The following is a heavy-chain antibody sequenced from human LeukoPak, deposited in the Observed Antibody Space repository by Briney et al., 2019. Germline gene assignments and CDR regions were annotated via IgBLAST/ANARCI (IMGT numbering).Heavy chain of an antibody. CDR1: GGSFSGYY. CDR3: ARVTSLVVTDTRRFFDY. V-gene: IGHV4-34*01. D-gene: IGHD2-21*02. J-gene: IGHJ4*02. Sequence: SETLSLTYAVYGGSFSGYYWSWIRQPPGKGLEWIGEINHSGSTNYNPSLKSRVTISVDTSKNQFSLKLSSVTAADTAVYYCARVTSLVVTDTRRFFDYWGQGTLVTVSS. CDR2: INHSGST.